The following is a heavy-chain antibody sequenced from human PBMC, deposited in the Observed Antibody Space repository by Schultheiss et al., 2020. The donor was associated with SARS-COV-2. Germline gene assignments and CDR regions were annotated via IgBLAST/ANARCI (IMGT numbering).Heavy chain of an antibody. CDR3: AVQGYYSNWFDP. CDR2: IYYSGST. V-gene: IGHV4-59*12. J-gene: IGHJ5*02. Sequence: SETLSLTCTVSGGSISSYYWSWIRQPPGKGLEWIGYIYYSGSTNYNPSLKSRVTISVDTSKNQFSLKLSSVTAADTAVYYCAVQGYYSNWFDPWGQGTLVTVSS. CDR1: GGSISSYY. D-gene: IGHD2-15*01.